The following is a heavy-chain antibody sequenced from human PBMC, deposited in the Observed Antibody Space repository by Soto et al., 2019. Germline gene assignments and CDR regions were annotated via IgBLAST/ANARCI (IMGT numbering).Heavy chain of an antibody. CDR3: ARDFGGDYSVGNWFDP. Sequence: PSETLSLTCTVSGGSISSYYWSWIRQPSGKGLEWIGYIYYSGSTNYNPSLKSRVTISVDTSKNQFSLKLSSVTAADTAVYYCARDFGGDYSVGNWFDPWGQGTLVTVSS. D-gene: IGHD4-17*01. V-gene: IGHV4-59*12. J-gene: IGHJ5*02. CDR1: GGSISSYY. CDR2: IYYSGST.